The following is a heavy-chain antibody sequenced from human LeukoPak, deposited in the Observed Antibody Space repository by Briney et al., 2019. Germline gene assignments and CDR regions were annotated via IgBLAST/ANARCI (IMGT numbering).Heavy chain of an antibody. D-gene: IGHD6-19*01. V-gene: IGHV3-15*01. CDR1: GITFSNAW. Sequence: GGSLRLSCAASGITFSNAWMTWVRQAPGKGLEWVGRIYRSSNGETTDYGAPVKGRFTMSRDASKNTLYLQMNSLKTEDTAVYYCTTYSSGSCPFCGQGTLVTVSS. CDR3: TTYSSGSCPF. J-gene: IGHJ4*02. CDR2: IYRSSNGETT.